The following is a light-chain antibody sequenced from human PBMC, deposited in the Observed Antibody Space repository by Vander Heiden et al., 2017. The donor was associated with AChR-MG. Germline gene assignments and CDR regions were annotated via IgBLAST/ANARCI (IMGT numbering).Light chain of an antibody. CDR3: QRSYNTPRT. CDR2: AAT. CDR1: QSISSY. Sequence: DIQFTQSPSPLSASVGDRVTITCRASQSISSYLSWYQQKPGKAPKLLIYAATSLQSGVPSRFSGSGSGTDFTLTISSLQPEDFATYYCQRSYNTPRTFGQGTKVEIK. V-gene: IGKV1-39*01. J-gene: IGKJ1*01.